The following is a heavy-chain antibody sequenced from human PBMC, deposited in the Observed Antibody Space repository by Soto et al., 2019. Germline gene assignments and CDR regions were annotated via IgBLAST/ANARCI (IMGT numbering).Heavy chain of an antibody. J-gene: IGHJ6*02. CDR3: AASIFYYGMDV. V-gene: IGHV5-51*01. Sequence: PGESLKISCKGSGYTFTNYWIGWVRQMPGKGPEWMGIIYPSDSDTKYNPSFQGQVTISADKSITTTYLQWSSLKASDTAIYYCAASIFYYGMDVWGQGTTVTVSS. CDR2: IYPSDSDT. CDR1: GYTFTNYW.